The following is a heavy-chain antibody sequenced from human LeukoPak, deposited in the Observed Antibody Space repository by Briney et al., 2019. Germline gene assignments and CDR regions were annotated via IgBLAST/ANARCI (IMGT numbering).Heavy chain of an antibody. CDR3: ASLGIRGLNWFDP. CDR1: GFTFSSYE. V-gene: IGHV3-48*03. J-gene: IGHJ5*02. Sequence: GGSLRLSCAASGFTFSSYEMNWVRQAPGKGLESVSYISSSGSTIYYADSVKGRFTISRDNAKNSLYLQMNSLRAEDTAVYYCASLGIRGLNWFDPWGQGTLVTVSS. CDR2: ISSSGSTI. D-gene: IGHD3-3*02.